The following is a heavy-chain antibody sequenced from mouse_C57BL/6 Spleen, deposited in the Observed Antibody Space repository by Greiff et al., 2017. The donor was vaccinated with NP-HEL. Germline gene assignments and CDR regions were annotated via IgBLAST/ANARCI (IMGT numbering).Heavy chain of an antibody. CDR3: ARGTIYYDYDGRLLAMDY. CDR2: FYPGDGDT. V-gene: IGHV1-80*01. CDR1: GYAFSSYW. J-gene: IGHJ4*01. D-gene: IGHD2-4*01. Sequence: QVQLKESGAELVKPGASVKISCKASGYAFSSYWMNWVKQRPGKGLEWIGQFYPGDGDTNYNGKFKGKATLTADKSSSTAYMQLSSLTSEDSAVYFCARGTIYYDYDGRLLAMDYWGQGTSVTVSS.